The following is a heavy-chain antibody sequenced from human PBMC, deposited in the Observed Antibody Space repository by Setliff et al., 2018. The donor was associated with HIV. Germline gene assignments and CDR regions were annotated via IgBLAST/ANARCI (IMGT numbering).Heavy chain of an antibody. Sequence: GESLKISCKGSGYTFTSYWIGWVHQMPGKGLEWMGIIYPGDSDTRYSPSFQGRVTISADKSINTAYLQWSSLQASDTAIYYCARHRHTAAGTLDAFDIWGQGTVVTVSS. V-gene: IGHV5-51*07. CDR1: GYTFTSYW. J-gene: IGHJ3*02. CDR2: IYPGDSDT. D-gene: IGHD6-13*01. CDR3: ARHRHTAAGTLDAFDI.